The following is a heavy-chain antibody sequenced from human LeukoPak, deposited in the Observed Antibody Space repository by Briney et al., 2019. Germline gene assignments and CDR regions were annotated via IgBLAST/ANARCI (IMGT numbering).Heavy chain of an antibody. J-gene: IGHJ4*02. CDR2: INTDGSST. V-gene: IGHV3-74*01. CDR1: GFTFSTYW. D-gene: IGHD3-22*01. CDR3: ARQSYYYDSSGYYHDY. Sequence: GGSLRLSCAASGFTFSTYWMHWVSQAPGKWLVWVSRINTDGSSTTYADPVKGRFTISRDNARNTLYLQVSSLRAEDTSVYYCARQSYYYDSSGYYHDYWGQGTLVTVSS.